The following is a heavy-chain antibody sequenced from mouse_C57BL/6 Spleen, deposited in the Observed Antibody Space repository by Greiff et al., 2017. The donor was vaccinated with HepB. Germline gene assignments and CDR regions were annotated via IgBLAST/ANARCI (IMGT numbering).Heavy chain of an antibody. D-gene: IGHD4-1*01. CDR2: IYPRSGNT. CDR3: ARGTGTPWFAY. Sequence: VMLVESGAELARPGASVKLSCKASGYTFTSYGISWVKQRTGQGLEWIGEIYPRSGNTYYNEKFKGKATLTADKSSSTAYMELRSLTSEESAVYFCARGTGTPWFAYWGQGTLVTVSA. J-gene: IGHJ3*01. V-gene: IGHV1-81*01. CDR1: GYTFTSYG.